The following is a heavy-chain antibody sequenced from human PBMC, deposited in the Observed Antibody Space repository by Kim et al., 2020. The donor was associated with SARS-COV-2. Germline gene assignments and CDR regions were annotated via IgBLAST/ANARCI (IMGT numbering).Heavy chain of an antibody. CDR3: VRGQGDV. D-gene: IGHD3-10*01. Sequence: ASVKVSCKASGSTFSNNAFNWVRQAPGQGLEWMGWINNNNGNTKSAQKFQDTLTMTTDTSTSTAYMELRSLTSDDTAVYYCVRGQGDVWGQGTTVTVSS. J-gene: IGHJ6*02. CDR2: INNNNGNT. CDR1: GSTFSNNA. V-gene: IGHV1-18*01.